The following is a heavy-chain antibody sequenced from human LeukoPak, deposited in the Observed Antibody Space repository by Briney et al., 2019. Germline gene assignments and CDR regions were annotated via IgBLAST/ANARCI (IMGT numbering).Heavy chain of an antibody. J-gene: IGHJ4*02. CDR1: GGSISSSSYY. Sequence: PSETLSLTCTVSGGSISSSSYYWGWIRQPPGKGLEWIGSIYYSGSTYYNPSLKSRVTISVDTSKNQFSLKLSSVTAADTAVYYCAREGIVVVPAATPGFDYWGQGTLVTVSS. CDR2: IYYSGST. V-gene: IGHV4-39*07. CDR3: AREGIVVVPAATPGFDY. D-gene: IGHD2-2*01.